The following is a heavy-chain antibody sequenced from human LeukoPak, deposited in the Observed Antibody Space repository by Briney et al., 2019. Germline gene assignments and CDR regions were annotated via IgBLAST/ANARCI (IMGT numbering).Heavy chain of an antibody. Sequence: GGSLRLSCAASGFTVSSNYMSWVRQAPGKGLEWVSDIYSGGSTYYADSVKGRFTISRDNSKNTLYLQMNSLRAEDTAVYYCARAAVDDYGDYEYFDYWGQGTLVTVSS. V-gene: IGHV3-53*01. CDR1: GFTVSSNY. D-gene: IGHD4-17*01. CDR2: IYSGGST. J-gene: IGHJ4*02. CDR3: ARAAVDDYGDYEYFDY.